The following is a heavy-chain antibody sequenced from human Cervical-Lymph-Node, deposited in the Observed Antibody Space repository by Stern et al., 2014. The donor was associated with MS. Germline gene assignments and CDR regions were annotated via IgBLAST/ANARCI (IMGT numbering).Heavy chain of an antibody. J-gene: IGHJ2*01. CDR2: IGWDGGSL. CDR1: GFTFRDYV. V-gene: IGHV3-9*01. CDR3: VKDRASAYWYFDL. Sequence: EVQLEESGGGFVQPGRSLRLSCAASGFTFRDYVMHWVRQAPGKGLEWVSGIGWDGGSLGYADSVKGRFTISRDNAKDSLYLQMDSLRAEDTALYYCVKDRASAYWYFDLWGRGTLVTVSS.